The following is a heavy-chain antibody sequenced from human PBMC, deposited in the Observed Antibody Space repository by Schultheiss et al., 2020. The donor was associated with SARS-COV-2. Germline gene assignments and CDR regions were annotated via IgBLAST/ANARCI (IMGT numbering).Heavy chain of an antibody. J-gene: IGHJ4*02. Sequence: GESLKISCAASGFTFSSYSMNWVRQAPGKGLEWVSSISSSSSYIYYADSVKGRFTISRDNAKNLLYLQMNSLRAEDTAVYYCARDRGEPTAHPFDYWGQGTLVTVSS. V-gene: IGHV3-21*01. CDR2: ISSSSSYI. CDR1: GFTFSSYS. CDR3: ARDRGEPTAHPFDY. D-gene: IGHD3-10*01.